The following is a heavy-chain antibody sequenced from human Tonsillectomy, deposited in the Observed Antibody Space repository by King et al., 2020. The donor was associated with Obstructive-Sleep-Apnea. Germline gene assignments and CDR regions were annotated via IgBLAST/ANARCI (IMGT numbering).Heavy chain of an antibody. J-gene: IGHJ5*02. V-gene: IGHV3-49*03. CDR3: TKPWEGP. D-gene: IGHD1-26*01. Sequence: DVQLVESGGGLVQPGRSLRLSCTASGFTFGDYALSLFRQAPGKGLEGVGDIRTKAYGGTTDYAASVKGRFTISRDDSKSIVYLQMNSLKIEDTAVYHCTKPWEGPWGQGTLVTVSS. CDR1: GFTFGDYA. CDR2: IRTKAYGGTT.